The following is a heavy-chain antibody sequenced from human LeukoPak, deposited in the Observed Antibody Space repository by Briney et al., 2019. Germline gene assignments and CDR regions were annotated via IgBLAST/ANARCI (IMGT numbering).Heavy chain of an antibody. V-gene: IGHV3-23*01. CDR1: GFMFSSYA. J-gene: IGHJ3*01. D-gene: IGHD5-18*01. CDR2: ISGSGGTT. CDR3: AKRELNTEMVLSAFDV. Sequence: GGSLRLSCAASGFMFSSYAMSWVRQAPGKGLEWVSAISGSGGTTYYADSVKGRFTISRDNSKNTLYLQMNRLRAEDTAVYYCAKRELNTEMVLSAFDVWGQGTMVTVSS.